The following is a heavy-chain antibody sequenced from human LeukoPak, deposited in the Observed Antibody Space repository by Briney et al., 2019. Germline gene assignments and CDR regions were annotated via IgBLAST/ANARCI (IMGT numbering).Heavy chain of an antibody. V-gene: IGHV4-39*07. D-gene: IGHD7-27*01. CDR2: IYYSGCT. CDR3: ASRKLGNDY. CDR1: GGSISSSSYY. J-gene: IGHJ4*02. Sequence: SETLSLTCTVSGGSISSSSYYWGWIRQPPGKGLEWIGSIYYSGCTYYNPSLKSRVTISADTSKNQFSLKLISVTAADTAVYYCASRKLGNDYWGQGTLVTVSS.